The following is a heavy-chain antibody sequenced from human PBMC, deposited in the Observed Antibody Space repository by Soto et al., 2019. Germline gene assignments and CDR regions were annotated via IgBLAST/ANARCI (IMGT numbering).Heavy chain of an antibody. D-gene: IGHD3-10*01. V-gene: IGHV2-70*11. Sequence: SGPTLVNPTQTLTLTCTFSGLSLSASGMCVSRIRQLPGKALEWLARIDWDDDKYYSTSLKTRLTISKDTSKNQVVLTMTNMDPVDTATYYCARYMVRGAHFNFWGQGTLVTVSS. CDR3: ARYMVRGAHFNF. J-gene: IGHJ4*02. CDR1: GLSLSASGMC. CDR2: IDWDDDK.